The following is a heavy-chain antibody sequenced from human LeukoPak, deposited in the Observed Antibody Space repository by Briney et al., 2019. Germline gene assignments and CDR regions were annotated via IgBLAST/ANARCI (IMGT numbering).Heavy chain of an antibody. CDR1: EFTFSSYW. J-gene: IGHJ3*02. CDR3: ARGFTIFGVVNDAFDI. D-gene: IGHD3-3*01. CDR2: INRDGSSI. Sequence: PGGSLRLSCAASEFTFSSYWMHWVRQAPGKGLVWVSRINRDGSSISYADSVKGRFTISRDNAKNTLYLQMNSLRAEDTAVYYCARGFTIFGVVNDAFDIWGQGTMVTVSS. V-gene: IGHV3-74*01.